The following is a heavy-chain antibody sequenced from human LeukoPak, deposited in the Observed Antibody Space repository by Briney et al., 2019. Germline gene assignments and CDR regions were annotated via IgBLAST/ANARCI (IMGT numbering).Heavy chain of an antibody. J-gene: IGHJ6*03. CDR2: ISAYNGNT. Sequence: ASVKVSCKASGYTFTSYGISWVRQAPGQGLEWMGWISAYNGNTNYAQKLQGRVTMTTDTPTSTAYMELRSLRSDDTAVYYCARVGATYYYYYMDVWGKGTTVTVSS. CDR1: GYTFTSYG. D-gene: IGHD1-26*01. V-gene: IGHV1-18*01. CDR3: ARVGATYYYYYMDV.